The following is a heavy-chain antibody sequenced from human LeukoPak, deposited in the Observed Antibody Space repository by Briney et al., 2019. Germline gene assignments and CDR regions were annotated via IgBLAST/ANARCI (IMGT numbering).Heavy chain of an antibody. CDR3: AREYYGILTGYRINWFDP. CDR1: GGSISSGSYY. CDR2: INHSGST. D-gene: IGHD3-9*01. V-gene: IGHV4-61*09. Sequence: SQTLSLTCTVSGGSISSGSYYWSWIRQPAGKGLEWIGEINHSGSTNYNPSLKSRVTISVDTSKNQFSLKLSSVTAADTAVYYCAREYYGILTGYRINWFDPWGQGTLVTVSS. J-gene: IGHJ5*02.